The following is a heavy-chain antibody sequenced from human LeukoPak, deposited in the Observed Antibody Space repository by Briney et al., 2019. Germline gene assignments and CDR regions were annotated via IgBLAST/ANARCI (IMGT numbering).Heavy chain of an antibody. V-gene: IGHV4-4*07. CDR3: AREGQQWLANWFDP. CDR2: IYTSGST. J-gene: IGHJ5*02. D-gene: IGHD6-19*01. Sequence: SETLSLTCTVSGGSISSYYWSWIRQPAGKGLEWIGRIYTSGSTSYNPSLKSRVTMSVDTSKNQFSLKLSSVTAADTAVYYCAREGQQWLANWFDPWGQGTLVTVSS. CDR1: GGSISSYY.